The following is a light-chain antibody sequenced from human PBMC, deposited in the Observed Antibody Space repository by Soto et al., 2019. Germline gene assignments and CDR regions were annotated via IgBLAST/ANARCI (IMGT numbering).Light chain of an antibody. CDR2: EVS. CDR1: SSDVGGYNY. J-gene: IGLJ3*02. Sequence: QSALTQPASVSGSPGQSIIISCTGTSSDVGGYNYISWYQQHPGKAPKLMIYEVSNRPSGVSDRFSGSKSGNPASLTISGLQAEDEADYYCSSYTSRSTGVFGGGTKVTVL. CDR3: SSYTSRSTGV. V-gene: IGLV2-14*01.